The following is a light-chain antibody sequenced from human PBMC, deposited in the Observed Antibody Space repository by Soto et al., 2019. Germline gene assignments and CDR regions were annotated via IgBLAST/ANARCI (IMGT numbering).Light chain of an antibody. J-gene: IGLJ1*01. CDR1: SSDVGGYNY. CDR2: DVS. CDR3: SSYTSSSTLKV. V-gene: IGLV2-14*01. Sequence: QSALTQPASVSGSPGQSITISCTGTSSDVGGYNYVSWYQQHPGKAPKLMIYDVSNRPSGVSNRFSGSKSGNTASLTISGLQAEDEADYYCSSYTSSSTLKVFGTGTKVTFL.